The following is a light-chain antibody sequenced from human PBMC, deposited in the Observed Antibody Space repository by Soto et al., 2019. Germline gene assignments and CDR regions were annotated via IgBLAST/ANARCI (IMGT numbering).Light chain of an antibody. CDR3: CAYSTSGTHV. CDR1: DVGSYDY. V-gene: IGLV2-14*03. J-gene: IGLJ1*01. CDR2: DVN. Sequence: DVGSYDYVSWRQQHPGKAPKLIIYDVNNRPSGVPSRFSGSKSGNTASLIISGLQTEDEADYYCCAYSTSGTHVFGTGTKVTGL.